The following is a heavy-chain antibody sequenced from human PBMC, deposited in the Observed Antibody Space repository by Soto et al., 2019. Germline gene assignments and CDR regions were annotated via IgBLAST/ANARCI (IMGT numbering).Heavy chain of an antibody. CDR3: ARGKYYHENVGFLRVDY. Sequence: PGGSLRLSCTASGFIFGSYVMNWVRQAPGKGLQWVASIYSSSTYIGYADSVKGRFTISRDNAKNSLYLQMNSLRAEDTAMYYCARGKYYHENVGFLRVDYWRLGTLVTVSS. D-gene: IGHD3-22*01. CDR2: IYSSSTYI. CDR1: GFIFGSYV. J-gene: IGHJ4*01. V-gene: IGHV3-21*06.